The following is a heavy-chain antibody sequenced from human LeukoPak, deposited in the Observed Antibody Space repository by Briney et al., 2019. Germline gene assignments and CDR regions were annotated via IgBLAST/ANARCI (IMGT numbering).Heavy chain of an antibody. CDR2: IYYSGST. CDR1: GGSISSSSYY. J-gene: IGHJ4*02. Sequence: SETLSLTCTVSGGSISSSSYYWGWIRQPPGKGLEWSGSIYYSGSTYYNPSLKSRVTISVDTSKNQFSLKLSSVTAADTAVYYCASNHSPGYCSSTSCPFDYWGQGTLVTVSS. V-gene: IGHV4-39*01. D-gene: IGHD2-2*01. CDR3: ASNHSPGYCSSTSCPFDY.